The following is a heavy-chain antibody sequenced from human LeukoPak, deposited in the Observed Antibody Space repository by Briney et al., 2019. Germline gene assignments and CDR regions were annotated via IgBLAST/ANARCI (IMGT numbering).Heavy chain of an antibody. V-gene: IGHV3-23*01. CDR1: GITFSSYA. CDR3: ARRGSSWYFDY. J-gene: IGHJ4*02. CDR2: ICGGGVST. D-gene: IGHD6-13*01. Sequence: PGGSLRLFCAASGITFSSYAMSWVRQAPGKGPEWVSTICGGGVSTCYADSVKGRFTIPRNNFKKTLYLQINSLIGEDTAVYYCARRGSSWYFDYWGQGTLVTVSS.